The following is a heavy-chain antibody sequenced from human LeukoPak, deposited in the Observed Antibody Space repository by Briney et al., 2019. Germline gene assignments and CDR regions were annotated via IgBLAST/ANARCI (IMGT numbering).Heavy chain of an antibody. CDR3: AKGEKSDSGSYFFYFQH. CDR2: ISGSGGST. V-gene: IGHV3-23*01. J-gene: IGHJ1*01. Sequence: GGSLRLSCAASGFTFSSYAMSWVRQAPGKGLEWVSAISGSGGSTYYADSVKGRFTISRDNSKNTLYLQMNSLRAEDTAVYYCAKGEKSDSGSYFFYFQHWGQGTLVTVSS. D-gene: IGHD1-26*01. CDR1: GFTFSSYA.